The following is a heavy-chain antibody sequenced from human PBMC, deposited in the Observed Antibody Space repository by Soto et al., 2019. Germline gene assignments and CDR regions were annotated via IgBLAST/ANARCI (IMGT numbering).Heavy chain of an antibody. CDR3: ARDQGIAARSWFDP. J-gene: IGHJ5*02. D-gene: IGHD6-6*01. CDR1: GGSISSGGYY. Sequence: PSETLSLTCTVSGGSISSGGYYWSWIRQHPGKGLEWIGYIYYSGSTYYNPSLKSRVTISVDTSKNQFSLKLSSVTAADTPVYYCARDQGIAARSWFDPWGQETLVTVSS. V-gene: IGHV4-31*03. CDR2: IYYSGST.